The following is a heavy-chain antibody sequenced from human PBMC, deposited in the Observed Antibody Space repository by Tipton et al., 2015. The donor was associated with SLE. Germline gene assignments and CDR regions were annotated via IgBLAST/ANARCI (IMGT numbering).Heavy chain of an antibody. CDR1: RFAFSAFG. D-gene: IGHD6-13*01. Sequence: GSLRLSCVASRFAFSAFGMLWVRQAPGKGLEWVAFIRYDGSNIKYADSVKGRFTISRDNSNNTLYLQMNNLRAEDTAVYYCAKDQGSGWYPYYFDNWGQGSQVIVSS. CDR3: AKDQGSGWYPYYFDN. V-gene: IGHV3-30*02. J-gene: IGHJ4*02. CDR2: IRYDGSNI.